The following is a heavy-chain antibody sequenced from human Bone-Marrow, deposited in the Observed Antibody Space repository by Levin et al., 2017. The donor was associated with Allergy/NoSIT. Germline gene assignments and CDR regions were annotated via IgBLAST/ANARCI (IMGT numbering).Heavy chain of an antibody. CDR3: VKEERVECSGGTCYSFDY. CDR2: IDPRGGRT. Sequence: AASVKVSCKASGYTFSSHNMNWVRQAPGQGLEWMGIIDPRGGRTSYAQRFQGRLTMTRDASTSTVYMELRSLRSEDTAVYFCVKEERVECSGGTCYSFDYWGQGTRVTVSS. J-gene: IGHJ4*02. D-gene: IGHD2-15*01. CDR1: GYTFSSHN. V-gene: IGHV1-46*01.